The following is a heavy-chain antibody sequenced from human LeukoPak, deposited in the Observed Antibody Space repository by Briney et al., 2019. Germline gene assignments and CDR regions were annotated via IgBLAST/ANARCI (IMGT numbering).Heavy chain of an antibody. V-gene: IGHV3-23*01. J-gene: IGHJ5*02. CDR2: ISGSGGNT. CDR1: ASTFSSYG. CDR3: AKARRDCRSTSCFFDFDP. D-gene: IGHD2-2*01. Sequence: GGSLRLSCAVSASTFSSYGMSWVRQAPGKGLEWVSIISGSGGNTYYADSVKGRFTISRDNSKNTLYLQMNSLRAEDTAVYYCAKARRDCRSTSCFFDFDPWGQGTLVTVSS.